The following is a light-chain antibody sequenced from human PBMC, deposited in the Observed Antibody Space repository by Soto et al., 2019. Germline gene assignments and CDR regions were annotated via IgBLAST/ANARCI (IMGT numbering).Light chain of an antibody. Sequence: EIVLTQSPGTLSLSPGERATLSCRASQSISSNYLAWYPQKPGQAPRLLIYGPSGRATGIPDRFSVRGSGTDFTLIISRLEPEDFALYYCQQYYSSPTFGQGTKVVIK. J-gene: IGKJ1*01. V-gene: IGKV3-20*01. CDR1: QSISSNY. CDR2: GPS. CDR3: QQYYSSPT.